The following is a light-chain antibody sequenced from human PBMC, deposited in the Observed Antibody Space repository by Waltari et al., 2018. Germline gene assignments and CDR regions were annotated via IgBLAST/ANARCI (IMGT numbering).Light chain of an antibody. CDR2: VAS. Sequence: DIQMTQSPSSLSASVGDRVTITCRTSQRFSTNLNWYQEKPGEAPRLLIYVASSLQSGVPARFSGSGSGTDFTLTISSLQPEDFATYYCQQSYSIPITFGQGTRLEIK. J-gene: IGKJ5*01. CDR3: QQSYSIPIT. V-gene: IGKV1-39*01. CDR1: QRFSTN.